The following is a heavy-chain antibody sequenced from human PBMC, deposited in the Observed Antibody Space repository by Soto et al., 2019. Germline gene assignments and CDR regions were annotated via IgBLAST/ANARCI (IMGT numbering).Heavy chain of an antibody. CDR3: ARDSDFDSSGRFDC. V-gene: IGHV3-21*06. Sequence: LLVESGGGVVKPGGSLRLSCAASGFAFRSSSMNWVRQAPGKGLEWVSSITSGSSYKYYEDSVEGRFTISRDNANNTLYLQMNSLRAEDTAIYYCARDSDFDSSGRFDCWGQGTLVTVSS. CDR2: ITSGSSYK. J-gene: IGHJ4*02. CDR1: GFAFRSSS. D-gene: IGHD3-22*01.